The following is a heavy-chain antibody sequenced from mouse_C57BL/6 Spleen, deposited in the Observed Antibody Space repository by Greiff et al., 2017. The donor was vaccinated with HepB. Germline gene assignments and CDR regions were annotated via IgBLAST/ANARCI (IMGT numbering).Heavy chain of an antibody. Sequence: EVQLQQSGPELVKPGASVKISCKASGYTFTDYYMNWVKQSHGKSLEWIGDINPNNGGTSYNQKFKGKATLTVDKSSSTAYMELRSLTSEDSAVYYCARRGYPSWGQGTLVTVSA. D-gene: IGHD3-1*01. CDR3: ARRGYPS. CDR2: INPNNGGT. J-gene: IGHJ3*01. V-gene: IGHV1-26*01. CDR1: GYTFTDYY.